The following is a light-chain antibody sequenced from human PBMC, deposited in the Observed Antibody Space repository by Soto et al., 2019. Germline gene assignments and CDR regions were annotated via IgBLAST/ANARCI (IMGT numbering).Light chain of an antibody. V-gene: IGLV2-14*01. Sequence: QSALTQPASVSGSPGQSITISCTGTSSDVGGYNYVSWYQQHPGKAPKLMIYDVSNRPSGVSNRFSGSKSGNTASLTISGLQAEDEAHYYCSSYTSSSTGAFGTGTKVTVL. CDR1: SSDVGGYNY. CDR2: DVS. CDR3: SSYTSSSTGA. J-gene: IGLJ1*01.